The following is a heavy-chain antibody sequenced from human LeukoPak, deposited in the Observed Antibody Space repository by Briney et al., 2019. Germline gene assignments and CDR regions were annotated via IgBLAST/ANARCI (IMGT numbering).Heavy chain of an antibody. Sequence: SETLSLTCTVSGGSISSSSYYWSWIRQAPGKGLEWIGYIYYSGSTNYNPSLKSRVTISIDTSKNQFSLKLSSVTAADTAVYYCARGPGGLRPDYWGQGTLVTVSS. CDR2: IYYSGST. D-gene: IGHD4-17*01. V-gene: IGHV4-61*01. CDR1: GGSISSSSYY. CDR3: ARGPGGLRPDY. J-gene: IGHJ4*02.